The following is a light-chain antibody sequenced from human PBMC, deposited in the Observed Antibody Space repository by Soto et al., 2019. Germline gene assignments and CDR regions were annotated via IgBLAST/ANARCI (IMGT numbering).Light chain of an antibody. J-gene: IGKJ1*01. CDR2: GAS. V-gene: IGKV3-15*01. CDR3: QQYNNWWT. CDR1: QSVDSN. Sequence: EILMTQSPATLSVSPGERATLSCRASQSVDSNLAWYQQKPGQAPMLLIYGASTRATGISARFSASGSVTAITITISILQSEDFGVYYCQQYNNWWTFGQGTKVEI.